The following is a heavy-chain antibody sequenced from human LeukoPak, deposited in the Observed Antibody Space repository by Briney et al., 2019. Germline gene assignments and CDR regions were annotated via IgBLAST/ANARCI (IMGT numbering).Heavy chain of an antibody. V-gene: IGHV1-2*02. Sequence: ASVKVSCKASGYTFTGYYMHWVRQAPGQGLEWMGWINPNSGGTNYAQKFQGRVTMTRDTSISTAYMELSRLRSDDTAVYYCARLLYNSAEYFQHWGQGTLVTVSS. J-gene: IGHJ1*01. CDR2: INPNSGGT. D-gene: IGHD1-14*01. CDR1: GYTFTGYY. CDR3: ARLLYNSAEYFQH.